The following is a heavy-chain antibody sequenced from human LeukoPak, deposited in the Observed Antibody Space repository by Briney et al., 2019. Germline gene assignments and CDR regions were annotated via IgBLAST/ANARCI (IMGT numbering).Heavy chain of an antibody. D-gene: IGHD3-3*01. J-gene: IGHJ4*02. CDR2: INRDGSEK. CDR1: GFTLSSRW. V-gene: IGHV3-7*03. CDR3: ATYDSWSGYNIAY. Sequence: GGSLRLSCVVSGFTLSSRWMMWVRQAPGEELEWMTNINRDGSEKNYVDSVKGRFTITRDNAENSLYLQMNSLKVEDSAIYYCATYDSWSGYNIAYWGQGTLVTVSS.